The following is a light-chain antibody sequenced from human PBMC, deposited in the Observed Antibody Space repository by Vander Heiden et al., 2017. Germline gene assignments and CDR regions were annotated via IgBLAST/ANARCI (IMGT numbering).Light chain of an antibody. J-gene: IGKJ1*01. V-gene: IGKV3-15*01. CDR1: QSVSSN. CDR2: GAS. Sequence: IVITQSPSPLSVSPGERATLSCRASQSVSSNLAWYQQKPGQAPRLLIYGASTRATGIPARFSGSGSGTEFTLTISSLQSEDFAVYYCQQYNNWPRTFGPGTKVEIK. CDR3: QQYNNWPRT.